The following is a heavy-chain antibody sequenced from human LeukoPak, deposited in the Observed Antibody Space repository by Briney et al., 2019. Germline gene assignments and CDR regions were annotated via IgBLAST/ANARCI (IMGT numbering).Heavy chain of an antibody. CDR3: ARENFDWLFSDY. J-gene: IGHJ4*02. Sequence: PGGSLRLSCAASGFTFSSYAMHWVRQAPGKGLEWVAVISYDGSNKYYADSVKGRFTISRDNSKNTLYLQMNSLRAEDTAVYYCARENFDWLFSDYWGQGTLVTVSS. CDR2: ISYDGSNK. D-gene: IGHD3-9*01. V-gene: IGHV3-30-3*01. CDR1: GFTFSSYA.